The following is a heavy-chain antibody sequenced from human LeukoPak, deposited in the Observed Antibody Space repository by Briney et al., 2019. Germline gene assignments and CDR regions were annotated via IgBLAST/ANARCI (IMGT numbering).Heavy chain of an antibody. CDR2: IYYSGST. Sequence: SETLSLTCTVSGGSISSSSYYWGWIRQPPGKGLEWIGSIYYSGSTYYNPSLKSRVTISVDTSKNQFSLKLSSVTAADTAVYYCAREGRGRITMVRGVVGFDPWGQGTLVTVSS. CDR1: GGSISSSSYY. J-gene: IGHJ5*02. D-gene: IGHD3-10*01. CDR3: AREGRGRITMVRGVVGFDP. V-gene: IGHV4-39*07.